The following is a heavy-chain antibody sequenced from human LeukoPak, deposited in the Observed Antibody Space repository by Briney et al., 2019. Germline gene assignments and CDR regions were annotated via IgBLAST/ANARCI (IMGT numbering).Heavy chain of an antibody. Sequence: SETLSLTCTVSGGSISSYYWSWIRQPPGKGLEWIGYIYYSGSTNYNPSLKSRVTISVDTSKNQFSLKLSSVTAADTAVYYCAREVLSDSRGQGPAFDIWGQGTMVTVSS. J-gene: IGHJ3*02. CDR1: GGSISSYY. CDR2: IYYSGST. D-gene: IGHD3-22*01. V-gene: IGHV4-59*01. CDR3: AREVLSDSRGQGPAFDI.